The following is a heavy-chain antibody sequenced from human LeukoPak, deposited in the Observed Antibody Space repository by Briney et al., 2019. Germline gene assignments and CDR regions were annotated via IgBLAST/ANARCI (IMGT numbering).Heavy chain of an antibody. CDR3: ARVAVAGTFDGY. CDR1: GYTFTSYG. D-gene: IGHD6-19*01. J-gene: IGHJ4*02. Sequence: ASVKVSCKASGYTFTSYGISWVRQAPGQGLEWMGRISAYNGNTNYAQKLQGRVTMTTDTSASTAYMELRSLRSDDTAVYYCARVAVAGTFDGYWGQGTLVTVSS. CDR2: ISAYNGNT. V-gene: IGHV1-18*01.